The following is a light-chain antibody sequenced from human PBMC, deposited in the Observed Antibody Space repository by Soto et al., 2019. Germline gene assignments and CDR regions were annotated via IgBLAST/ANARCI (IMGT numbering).Light chain of an antibody. J-gene: IGKJ5*01. Sequence: DIQMTQSPSTLSAFVGDRVTITCRASQTIMTYLNWYQLKPGKAPNLLMYTASNLQSGVPSRFSGSGSGTDFTLTISSLQPEDFATYYCQQSYSTPISFGQGTRLEIK. V-gene: IGKV1-39*01. CDR1: QTIMTY. CDR3: QQSYSTPIS. CDR2: TAS.